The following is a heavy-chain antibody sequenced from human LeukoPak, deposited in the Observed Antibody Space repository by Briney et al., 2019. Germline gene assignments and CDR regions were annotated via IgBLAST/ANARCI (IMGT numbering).Heavy chain of an antibody. CDR3: ARVVLCSASSCYEHFESDY. CDR1: GFTSSDHY. D-gene: IGHD2-2*01. J-gene: IGHJ4*02. CDR2: IRDKPNKYST. V-gene: IGHV3-72*01. Sequence: GGSLRLSCAASGFTSSDHYIDWVRQAPGKGLEWVGRIRDKPNKYSTEYAASVQGRFTISSDDSKNSVYLQMNSLKSEDTAVYYCARVVLCSASSCYEHFESDYWGQGTLVTVSS.